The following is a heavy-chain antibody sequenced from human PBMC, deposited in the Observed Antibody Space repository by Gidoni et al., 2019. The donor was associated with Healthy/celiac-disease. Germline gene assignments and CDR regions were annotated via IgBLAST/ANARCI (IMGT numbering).Heavy chain of an antibody. Sequence: VQLVESGGGLVKPGGSLRLTCAAPGFTFSSYSMNWVRQAPGKGLEWVSSISSSSSYIYYADSVKGRFTISRDNAKNSLYLQMNSLRAEDTAVYYCAREPAAGLDYWGQGTLVTVSS. CDR2: ISSSSSYI. CDR3: AREPAAGLDY. D-gene: IGHD6-13*01. CDR1: GFTFSSYS. V-gene: IGHV3-21*01. J-gene: IGHJ4*02.